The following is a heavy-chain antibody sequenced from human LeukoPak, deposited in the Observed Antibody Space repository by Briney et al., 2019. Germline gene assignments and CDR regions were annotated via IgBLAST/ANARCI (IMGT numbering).Heavy chain of an antibody. V-gene: IGHV4-61*08. CDR1: GGSISSGGYY. J-gene: IGHJ6*02. Sequence: SETLSLTCTVSGGSISSGGYYRSWIRQPPGKGLEWIGYIYHSGSTNYNPSLKSRVTISVDTSKNQFSLKLSSVTAADTAVYYCARLGSSGYRPYYYYGKDVWGQGTTVTVSS. D-gene: IGHD3-22*01. CDR2: IYHSGST. CDR3: ARLGSSGYRPYYYYGKDV.